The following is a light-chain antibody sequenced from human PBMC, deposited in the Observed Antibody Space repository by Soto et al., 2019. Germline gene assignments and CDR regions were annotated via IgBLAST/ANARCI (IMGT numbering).Light chain of an antibody. J-gene: IGKJ2*01. Sequence: DIVMTQSPLSLPVTPGEPASISCRSSQSLLHSNGYNYLDWYLQKPGQSPQLLIYLGSNRSSGVPDRFSGSGSGTDFTLKISSVEAEDVGFYYCMQALQTPYTFGQGTKLEIK. V-gene: IGKV2-28*01. CDR3: MQALQTPYT. CDR2: LGS. CDR1: QSLLHSNGYNY.